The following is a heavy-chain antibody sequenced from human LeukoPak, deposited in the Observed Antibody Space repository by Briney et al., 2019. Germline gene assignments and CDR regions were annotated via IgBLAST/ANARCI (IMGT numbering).Heavy chain of an antibody. V-gene: IGHV4-59*08. CDR1: GDSISTYY. CDR3: AXXXXXVRGVYYYYYIXV. J-gene: IGHJ6*03. CDR2: IYYTGST. D-gene: IGHD3-10*01. Sequence: PSETLSLTCTVSGDSISTYYWSWIRQPPGKRLEWIGSIYYTGSTNYNPSLKSRVTISVDTPKNQISLKLTSVTAADTAVYYCAXXXXXVRGVYYYYYIXVWGKGTTVTVSS.